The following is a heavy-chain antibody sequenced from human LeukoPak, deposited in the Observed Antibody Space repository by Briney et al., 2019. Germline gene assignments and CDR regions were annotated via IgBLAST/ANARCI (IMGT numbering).Heavy chain of an antibody. Sequence: GGSLRLSCVASGFIFNNYAMSWARQAPGKGLEWVSTISNSGETTYYADSVTGRFTIPRDNSKNTLYLQLNSLGAEDTAVYYCVKQDGDWHWGQGTLVTVSS. D-gene: IGHD4-17*01. CDR3: VKQDGDWH. V-gene: IGHV3-23*01. CDR2: ISNSGETT. CDR1: GFIFNNYA. J-gene: IGHJ4*02.